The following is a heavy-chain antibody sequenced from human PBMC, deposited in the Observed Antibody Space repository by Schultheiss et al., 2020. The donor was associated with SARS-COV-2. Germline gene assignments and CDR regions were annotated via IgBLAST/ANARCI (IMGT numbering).Heavy chain of an antibody. J-gene: IGHJ4*02. CDR1: GFTFSSYS. V-gene: IGHV3-7*03. Sequence: GGSLRLSCAASGFTFSSYSMNWVRQAPGKGLEWVANIKQDGSEKYYVDSVKGRFTISRDNAKNSLYLQMNSLRAEDTALYYCAKSGYSSSDRYYFDYWGQGTLVTVSS. CDR2: IKQDGSEK. CDR3: AKSGYSSSDRYYFDY. D-gene: IGHD6-13*01.